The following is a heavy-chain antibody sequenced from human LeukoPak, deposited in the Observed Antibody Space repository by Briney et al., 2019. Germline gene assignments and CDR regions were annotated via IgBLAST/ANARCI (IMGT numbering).Heavy chain of an antibody. V-gene: IGHV5-51*01. Sequence: GESLKISCKGSGYSFTSYWIGWVRQMPGKGLEWMGIIYPGDSDTRYSPSFQGQVTISADKSISTAYLQWSSLKASDTAMYYCAITTYYDILTGYFFDYWGQGTLVTVSS. J-gene: IGHJ4*02. CDR3: AITTYYDILTGYFFDY. D-gene: IGHD3-9*01. CDR2: IYPGDSDT. CDR1: GYSFTSYW.